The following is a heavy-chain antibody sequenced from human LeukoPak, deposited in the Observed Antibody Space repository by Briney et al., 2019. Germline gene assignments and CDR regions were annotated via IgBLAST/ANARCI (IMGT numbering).Heavy chain of an antibody. Sequence: GESLKISCKGSGYSFTSYWIGWVRQMPGKGLEWMEIIYAADSDTRYSPSFQGQVTISADKSIRTAYLQWSGLKASYTAMYYCARLEFGGLYTWGQGTLVTVSS. D-gene: IGHD3-10*01. J-gene: IGHJ5*02. CDR1: GYSFTSYW. V-gene: IGHV5-51*01. CDR3: ARLEFGGLYT. CDR2: IYAADSDT.